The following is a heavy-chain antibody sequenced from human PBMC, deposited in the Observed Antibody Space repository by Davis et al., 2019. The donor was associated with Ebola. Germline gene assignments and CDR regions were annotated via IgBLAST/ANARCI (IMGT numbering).Heavy chain of an antibody. Sequence: PGGSLRLSCAASGLTFGSYWMSWVRQAPGEGLEWVANIKQDGSVEQYVDSVKGRFTISRDNSKNTLYLQMNSLRAEDTAVYYCARGLLWFGELGVADYFDYWGQGTLVTVSS. J-gene: IGHJ4*02. D-gene: IGHD3-10*01. CDR2: IKQDGSVE. CDR3: ARGLLWFGELGVADYFDY. CDR1: GLTFGSYW. V-gene: IGHV3-7*01.